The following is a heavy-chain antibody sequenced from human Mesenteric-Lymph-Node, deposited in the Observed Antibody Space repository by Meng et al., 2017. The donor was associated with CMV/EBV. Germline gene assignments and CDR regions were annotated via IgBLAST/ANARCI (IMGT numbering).Heavy chain of an antibody. D-gene: IGHD6-19*01. V-gene: IGHV3-23*01. CDR3: ARASSGWYGGWFDP. J-gene: IGHJ5*02. CDR1: GFTFSSYA. CDR2: ISGSGGST. Sequence: GESLKISCAASGFTFSSYAMSWVRQAPGKGLEWVSAISGSGGSTYYADSVKGRFTISRDNAKNTLYLQMNSLRAEDTAVYYCARASSGWYGGWFDPWGQGTLVTVSS.